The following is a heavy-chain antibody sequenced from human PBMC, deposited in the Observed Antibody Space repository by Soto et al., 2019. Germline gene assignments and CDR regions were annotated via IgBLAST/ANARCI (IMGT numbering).Heavy chain of an antibody. J-gene: IGHJ6*02. V-gene: IGHV4-61*08. CDR1: GGSVSSGDYF. CDR2: IYYIGST. Sequence: SETLSLTCTVSGGSVSSGDYFWSWLRQSPGKRLEWIAYIYYIGSTNYNPSLKSRATISVDTSKSQVSLTLTSMTAADAALYYCARSPKYYYYGFDVWGQGTAVTVCS. CDR3: ARSPKYYYYGFDV. D-gene: IGHD6-6*01.